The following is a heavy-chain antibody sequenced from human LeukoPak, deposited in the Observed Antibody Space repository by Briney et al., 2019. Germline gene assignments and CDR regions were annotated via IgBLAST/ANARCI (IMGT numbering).Heavy chain of an antibody. CDR1: GYTFTSYY. CDR2: INPSGGST. CDR3: ARNYYGSGSYYSPFDY. Sequence: ASVKVSCKASGYTFTSYYMHWVRQAPGQGLEWMGIINPSGGSTSYAQKFQGRVTMTRDTSTSTVYMELSSLRSEDTAVYYCARNYYGSGSYYSPFDYWGKGTLVTVSS. V-gene: IGHV1-46*01. D-gene: IGHD3-10*01. J-gene: IGHJ4*02.